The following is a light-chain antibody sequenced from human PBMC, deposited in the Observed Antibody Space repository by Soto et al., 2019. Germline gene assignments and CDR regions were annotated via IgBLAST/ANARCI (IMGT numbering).Light chain of an antibody. CDR2: SAY. Sequence: DIQMTQSPSSLSASVGYRVTITCRASQNIDTYLNWYLQKPGQAPKLLIYSAYSLQSGVSPRFSVDGSGTDFTLTISSLQPEDFATYYCQQSYNFPRTFGQGTTV. V-gene: IGKV1-39*01. CDR3: QQSYNFPRT. J-gene: IGKJ1*01. CDR1: QNIDTY.